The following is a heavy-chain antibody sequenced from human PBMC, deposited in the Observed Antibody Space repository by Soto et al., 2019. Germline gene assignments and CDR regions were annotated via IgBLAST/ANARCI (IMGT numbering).Heavy chain of an antibody. D-gene: IGHD6-13*01. J-gene: IGHJ5*02. CDR2: IIPIFGTA. CDR1: GGTFSSYA. CDR3: ATRHQLARETWFDP. Sequence: SVKVSCKASGGTFSSYAISWVRQAPGQGLEWMGGIIPIFGTANYAQKFQGRVTITADKSTSTAYMELSSLRSEDTAVYYCATRHQLARETWFDPWGQGTLVTVYS. V-gene: IGHV1-69*06.